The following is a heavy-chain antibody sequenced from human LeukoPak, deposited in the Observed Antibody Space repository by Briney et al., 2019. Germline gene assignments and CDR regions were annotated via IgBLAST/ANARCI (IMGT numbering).Heavy chain of an antibody. Sequence: PGGSLRLSCAASGFTFSSYAMSWVRQAPGKGLEWVSAISGSGGSTYYADSVKGRFTISRDNSKNTLYLQMNSLRAEDTAVYYCAKALGDFWSGRPFDYWGQGTLVTVSS. CDR3: AKALGDFWSGRPFDY. D-gene: IGHD3-3*01. V-gene: IGHV3-23*01. CDR2: ISGSGGST. J-gene: IGHJ4*02. CDR1: GFTFSSYA.